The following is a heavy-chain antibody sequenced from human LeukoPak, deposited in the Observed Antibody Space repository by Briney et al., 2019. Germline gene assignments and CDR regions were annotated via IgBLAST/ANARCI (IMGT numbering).Heavy chain of an antibody. J-gene: IGHJ4*02. Sequence: PGGSLRLSCAASGFTFDDYAMHWVRQAPGKGLEWVSGISWNSGSIGYADSVKGRFTISRDNAKNSLHLQMNSLRAEDTALYYCAKGRIAAAGPGGDYWGQGTLVTVSS. D-gene: IGHD6-13*01. V-gene: IGHV3-9*01. CDR2: ISWNSGSI. CDR1: GFTFDDYA. CDR3: AKGRIAAAGPGGDY.